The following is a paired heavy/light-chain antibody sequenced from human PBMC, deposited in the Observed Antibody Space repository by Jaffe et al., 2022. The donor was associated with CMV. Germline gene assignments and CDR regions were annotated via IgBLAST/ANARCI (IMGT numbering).Light chain of an antibody. CDR3: GIWDRSLSAWM. V-gene: IGLV1-51*01. J-gene: IGLJ3*02. Sequence: QSVLTRPPSVSAAPGQKVTISCSGSSNIGNNYVSWYQQLPGAAPKLLVDENNKRPSGIPDRFSGSKSDTSATLDITGLQTGDEADYYCGIWDRSLSAWMFGGGTKLTVL. CDR1: SNIGNNY. CDR2: ENN.
Heavy chain of an antibody. CDR3: ARDKAETAHMDH. CDR2: IWFDGSRK. J-gene: IGHJ4*02. D-gene: IGHD2-21*01. CDR1: GFTFSEYD. Sequence: QVQLAESGGGVVQPGRSLTVSCAGSGFTFSEYDMHWVRQVPGKGLEWVAVIWFDGSRKYYADSVKGRFTISRDNSENTLYLQMNRLRVEDTAIYYCARDKAETAHMDHWGQGIMVTVSS. V-gene: IGHV3-33*01.